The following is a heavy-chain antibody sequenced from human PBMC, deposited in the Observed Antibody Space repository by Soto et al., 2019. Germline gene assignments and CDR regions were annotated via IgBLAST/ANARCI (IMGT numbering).Heavy chain of an antibody. V-gene: IGHV3-23*01. CDR2: ISGSGGST. CDR3: AKVSRYYSASSCFGGYFAY. Sequence: ASGCTIVSYAISRVIKKTGKGLEWVSAISGSGGSTYYADSVKGRFTISRDNSKNTLYLQMNSLRAEDTAVYYCAKVSRYYSASSCFGGYFAYWGQGTLVTVSS. D-gene: IGHD2-15*01. J-gene: IGHJ4*02. CDR1: GCTIVSYA.